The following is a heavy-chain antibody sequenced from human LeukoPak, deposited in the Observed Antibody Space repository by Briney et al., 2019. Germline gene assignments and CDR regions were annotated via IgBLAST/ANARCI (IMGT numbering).Heavy chain of an antibody. Sequence: GGSLRLSCAASGFTFSSYGMHWFRQAPVKGLEWVAFIRYDGSNKYYADSVKGRFTISRDKSKNTLYLQMNSLRAEDTAVYYCAKGYWSGYSFDNWFDPWGQGTLVTVSS. V-gene: IGHV3-30*02. CDR2: IRYDGSNK. CDR3: AKGYWSGYSFDNWFDP. CDR1: GFTFSSYG. J-gene: IGHJ5*02. D-gene: IGHD3-3*01.